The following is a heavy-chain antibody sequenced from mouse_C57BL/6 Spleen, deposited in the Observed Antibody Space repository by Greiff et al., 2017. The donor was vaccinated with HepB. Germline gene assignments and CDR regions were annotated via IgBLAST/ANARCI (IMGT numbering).Heavy chain of an antibody. CDR1: GFNIKDYY. D-gene: IGHD1-2*01. Sequence: VQLQQSGAELVRPGASVKLSCTASGFNIKDYYMHWVKQRPEQGLEWIGRIDPEDGDTEYAPKFQGKASMTADTSYNTAYLQLSSLTSEDTAVYYCTTGAHYYGGAYWGQGTLVTVSA. V-gene: IGHV14-1*01. CDR3: TTGAHYYGGAY. CDR2: IDPEDGDT. J-gene: IGHJ3*01.